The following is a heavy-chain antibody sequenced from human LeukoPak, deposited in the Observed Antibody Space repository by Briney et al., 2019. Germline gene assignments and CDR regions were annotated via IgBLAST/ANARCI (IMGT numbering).Heavy chain of an antibody. CDR2: INQDGSEK. J-gene: IGHJ4*02. D-gene: IGHD3-22*01. Sequence: GGSLRPSCAASGFTVSGDYMSWVRQAPGKGLEWVAYINQDGSEKYYVDSVKGRFTISRDNAKNSLYLQMNSLRAEDTAVYYCARGGDYYASSGYSDYWGQGTLVTVSS. CDR3: ARGGDYYASSGYSDY. V-gene: IGHV3-7*01. CDR1: GFTVSGDY.